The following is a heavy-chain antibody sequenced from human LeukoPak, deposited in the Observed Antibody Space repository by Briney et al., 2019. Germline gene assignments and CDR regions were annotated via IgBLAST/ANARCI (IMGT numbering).Heavy chain of an antibody. Sequence: GGSLRLSCAASGFTFYNSAMNWVRQAPGKGLEWVSGISGSGTSTYYADSVKGRFTISRDNSKNTLYLQMNSLRAEDTAAYYCAKGPMVRIDFWGQGTLVTVSS. J-gene: IGHJ4*02. CDR3: AKGPMVRIDF. CDR2: ISGSGTST. D-gene: IGHD3-10*01. CDR1: GFTFYNSA. V-gene: IGHV3-23*01.